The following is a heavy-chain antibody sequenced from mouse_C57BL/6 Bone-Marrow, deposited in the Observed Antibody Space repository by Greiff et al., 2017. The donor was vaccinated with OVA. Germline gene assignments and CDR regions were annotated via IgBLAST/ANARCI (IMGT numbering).Heavy chain of an antibody. CDR1: GSTFTSYG. CDR3: AHGSSPFDY. CDR2: IYPRSGNT. D-gene: IGHD1-1*01. Sequence: VKLQESGAELARPGASVKLSCKASGSTFTSYGISWVKQRTGQGLEWIGEIYPRSGNTYYNEKFKGKATLTADKSSSTAYMELRSLTSEDSAVYFCAHGSSPFDYWGQGTTLTVSS. J-gene: IGHJ2*01. V-gene: IGHV1-81*01.